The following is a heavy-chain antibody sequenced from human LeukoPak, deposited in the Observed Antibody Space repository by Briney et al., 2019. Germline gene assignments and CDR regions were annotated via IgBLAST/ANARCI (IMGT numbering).Heavy chain of an antibody. D-gene: IGHD3-22*01. J-gene: IGHJ3*02. CDR3: ARLLDNDSSGHPDTFDM. Sequence: KPSETLSLTCTVSGGSINSHFWSWIRQPPGKGLEWIGYIYYSGSTRYNPSLQSRVTISVDTSESNLSLRLTSVTAADTVVYYCARLLDNDSSGHPDTFDMWGQGTVVVVSS. CDR2: IYYSGST. CDR1: GGSINSHF. V-gene: IGHV4-59*11.